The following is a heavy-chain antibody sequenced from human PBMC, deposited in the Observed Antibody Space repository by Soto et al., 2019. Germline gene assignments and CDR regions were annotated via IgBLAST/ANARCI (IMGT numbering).Heavy chain of an antibody. V-gene: IGHV3-21*01. J-gene: IGHJ4*02. D-gene: IGHD6-13*01. Sequence: EVQLVESGGGLVKPGGSLRLSCVVSGITFINYSMNWVRQAPGKGLEWVSSISSSSSYIYYADSVKGRFTISRDNAKNSLYLQMNSLRAEDTAVYYCARDLRVAAAGSYDYWGQGTLVTVSS. CDR2: ISSSSSYI. CDR1: GITFINYS. CDR3: ARDLRVAAAGSYDY.